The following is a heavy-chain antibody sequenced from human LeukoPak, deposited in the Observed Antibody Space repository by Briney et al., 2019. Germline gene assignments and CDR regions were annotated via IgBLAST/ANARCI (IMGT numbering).Heavy chain of an antibody. CDR2: IYYSGST. CDR1: GGSISSSSYY. CDR3: AREFWNYRSGNLQAFDL. Sequence: SETLSLTCTVSGGSISSSSYYWGWIRQPPGKGLEWIGYIYYSGSTNYNPSLKSRVTISVDTSKNQFSLKLSSVTAADTAVYYCAREFWNYRSGNLQAFDLWGQGTMVTVSS. D-gene: IGHD3-10*01. V-gene: IGHV4-61*01. J-gene: IGHJ3*01.